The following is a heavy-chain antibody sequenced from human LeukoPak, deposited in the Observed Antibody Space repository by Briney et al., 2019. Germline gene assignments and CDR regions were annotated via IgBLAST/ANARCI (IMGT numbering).Heavy chain of an antibody. Sequence: ASVTVSCTASGYTFTSYYMHWVRQAPGQGLEWMGIINPSGGSTSYAQKFQGRVTMTRDTSTSTVYMELSSLRSEDTAVYYCARVPVAGLSREGYYFDYWGQGTLVTVSS. V-gene: IGHV1-46*01. J-gene: IGHJ4*02. CDR2: INPSGGST. CDR1: GYTFTSYY. D-gene: IGHD6-19*01. CDR3: ARVPVAGLSREGYYFDY.